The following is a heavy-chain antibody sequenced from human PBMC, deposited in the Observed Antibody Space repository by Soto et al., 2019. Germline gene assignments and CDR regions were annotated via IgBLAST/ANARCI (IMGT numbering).Heavy chain of an antibody. V-gene: IGHV1-18*01. CDR2: ISANNAKR. CDR1: GYTLSNHG. CDR3: ARGLCSGGGCKWYGTALIYFCL. J-gene: IGHJ4*02. Sequence: VSVKVSCKSSGYTLSNHGIAWVRLAPGQGLEWMGGISANNAKRNYAQKFVGRVTMSPHVSTNSATPEVRSLRLDDTGTYYCARGLCSGGGCKWYGTALIYFCLWRQGTPVTVSS. D-gene: IGHD2-15*01.